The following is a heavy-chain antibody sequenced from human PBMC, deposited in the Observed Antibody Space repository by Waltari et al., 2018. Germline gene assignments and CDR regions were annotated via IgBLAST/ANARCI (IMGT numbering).Heavy chain of an antibody. V-gene: IGHV1-2*02. CDR2: INPNRGGT. CDR1: GYTFTGYY. Sequence: QVQLVQSGAEVKKPGASVKVYCKASGYTFTGYYMHWVRQAPGQGLEWMGWINPNRGGTNYAQKFQGRVTMTRDTSISTAYMELSRLRSDDTAVYYCARVLSGAGWFDPWGQGTLVTVSS. J-gene: IGHJ5*02. D-gene: IGHD3-9*01. CDR3: ARVLSGAGWFDP.